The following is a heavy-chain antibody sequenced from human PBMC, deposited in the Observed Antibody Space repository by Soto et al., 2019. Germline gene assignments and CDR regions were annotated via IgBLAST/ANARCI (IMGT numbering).Heavy chain of an antibody. Sequence: ASVKVSCKASGYTFTSFGISWVRRAPGQGLEWMGWISAYNGDTNYAQKFQGRLTLTTDTSTSTAYMELRSLRSDDTAVYYCARDRGYSGKSDAFDIWGQGARVTVSS. CDR2: ISAYNGDT. J-gene: IGHJ3*02. CDR3: ARDRGYSGKSDAFDI. V-gene: IGHV1-18*04. D-gene: IGHD1-26*01. CDR1: GYTFTSFG.